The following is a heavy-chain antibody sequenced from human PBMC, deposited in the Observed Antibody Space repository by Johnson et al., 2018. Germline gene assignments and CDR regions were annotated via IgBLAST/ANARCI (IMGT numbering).Heavy chain of an antibody. Sequence: QVQLQESGPGLVKPSETLSLTCTVSGGSISSYYWSWIRQPPGKGLEWIGYIYYSGSTNYNPSLKSRVTISVDTSKNQFSLKLSSVTAADTAVYYCAREVDPKWLDYYYYMDVWGKGTTVTVSS. J-gene: IGHJ6*03. V-gene: IGHV4-59*01. CDR3: AREVDPKWLDYYYYMDV. CDR1: GGSISSYY. D-gene: IGHD6-19*01. CDR2: IYYSGST.